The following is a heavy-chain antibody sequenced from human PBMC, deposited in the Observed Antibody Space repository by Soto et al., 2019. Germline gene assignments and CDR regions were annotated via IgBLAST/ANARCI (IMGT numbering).Heavy chain of an antibody. J-gene: IGHJ4*02. Sequence: TSETLSLTCTVSGGSISSSSYYWGWIRQPPGKGLEWIGSIYYSGSTYYNPSLKSRVTISVDTSKNQFSLKLSSVTAADTAVYYCARQGEDYWGQGTLVTVSS. CDR3: ARQGEDY. CDR1: GGSISSSSYY. CDR2: IYYSGST. V-gene: IGHV4-39*01.